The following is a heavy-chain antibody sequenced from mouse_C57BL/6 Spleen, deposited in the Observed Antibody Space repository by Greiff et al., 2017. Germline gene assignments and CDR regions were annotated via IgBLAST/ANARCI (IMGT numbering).Heavy chain of an antibody. J-gene: IGHJ3*01. CDR2: INPNNGGT. D-gene: IGHD3-1*01. CDR1: GYTFTDYY. CDR3: ARSGGRWFAY. Sequence: VQLQQSGPELVKPGASVKISCKASGYTFTDYYMNWVKQSHGKSLEWIGDINPNNGGTSYNQKFKGKATLTVDKSSSTAYMELRSLTSEDSAVYYCARSGGRWFAYWGQGTLVTVSA. V-gene: IGHV1-26*01.